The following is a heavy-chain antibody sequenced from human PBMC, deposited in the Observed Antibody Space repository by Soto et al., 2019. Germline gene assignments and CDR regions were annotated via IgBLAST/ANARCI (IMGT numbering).Heavy chain of an antibody. D-gene: IGHD3-3*01. CDR2: LYHSGST. Sequence: SSETLSLTCAVSGYPISSGYYWGWIRQSPGKGLEWIGSLYHSGSTYYNPSLKSRVTISVDSSKNQFSLKLSSVTAADTAVYYCARNSYYDFWSGYQRGFDFWGQGTLVTVSS. CDR1: GYPISSGYY. CDR3: ARNSYYDFWSGYQRGFDF. J-gene: IGHJ4*02. V-gene: IGHV4-38-2*01.